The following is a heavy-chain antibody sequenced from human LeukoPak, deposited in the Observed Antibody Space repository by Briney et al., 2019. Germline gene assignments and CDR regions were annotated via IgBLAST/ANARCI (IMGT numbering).Heavy chain of an antibody. CDR2: ISGSGDTT. J-gene: IGHJ4*02. CDR3: ARHVVAVGFDY. D-gene: IGHD3-22*01. V-gene: IGHV3-23*01. CDR1: RFTFSSYT. Sequence: GGSLRLSCAASRFTFSSYTMSWVRQAPGKGLEWVSAISGSGDTTYYADSVKGRFTISRDNSKNSLYLQMNSLRAEDTAVYYCARHVVAVGFDYWGQGTLVTVSS.